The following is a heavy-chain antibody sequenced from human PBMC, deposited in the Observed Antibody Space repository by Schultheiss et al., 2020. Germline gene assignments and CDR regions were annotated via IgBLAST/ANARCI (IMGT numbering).Heavy chain of an antibody. D-gene: IGHD6-13*01. CDR2: ISGSGGSK. CDR1: GFSFSTYA. Sequence: GGSLRLSCAASGFSFSTYAMSWVRQAPGKGLEWVSAISGSGGSKYYADSVKGRFTISRDNSKNTLYLQMNSLRAEDTAVYYCAKGPRDSSSPYFYWGQGTLVTVSS. V-gene: IGHV3-23*01. CDR3: AKGPRDSSSPYFY. J-gene: IGHJ4*02.